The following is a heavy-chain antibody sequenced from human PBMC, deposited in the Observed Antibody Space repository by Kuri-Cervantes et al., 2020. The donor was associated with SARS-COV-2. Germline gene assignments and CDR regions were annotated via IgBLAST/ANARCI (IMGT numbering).Heavy chain of an antibody. CDR2: ISSSGSTI. CDR3: ARFGPHSYGYGFWFDP. V-gene: IGHV3-11*01. Sequence: GESLKISCAASGFTFSDYYMSWIRQAPGKGLEWVSYISSSGSTIYYADSVKGRFTISRDNAKNSLYLQMNSLRAEDTAVYYCARFGPHSYGYGFWFDPWGQGTLVTVSS. D-gene: IGHD5-18*01. CDR1: GFTFSDYY. J-gene: IGHJ5*02.